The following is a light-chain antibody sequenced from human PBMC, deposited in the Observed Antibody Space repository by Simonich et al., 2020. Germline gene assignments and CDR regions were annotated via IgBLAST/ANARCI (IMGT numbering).Light chain of an antibody. J-gene: IGKJ4*01. CDR1: QSVSSY. CDR3: QQYGSSPPVT. V-gene: IGKV3D-20*01. Sequence: EIVLTQSPATLSLSPGERATLSCRAIQSVSSYLAWYQQKPGLAPRLLIYDASSRANGIPDRFRGSGSGTDFTLTISRLEPEDVAVYYCQQYGSSPPVTFGGGTKVEIK. CDR2: DAS.